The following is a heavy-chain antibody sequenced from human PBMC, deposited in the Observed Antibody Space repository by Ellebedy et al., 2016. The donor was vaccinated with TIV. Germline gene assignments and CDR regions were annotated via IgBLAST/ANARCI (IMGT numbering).Heavy chain of an antibody. CDR1: GYTFTGYY. Sequence: ASVKVSCXASGYTFTGYYMHWVRQAPGQGLEWMGWINPNSGGTNYAQKFQGWVTMTRDTSISTAYMELSRLRSDDTAVYYCARVSRVAVALNWFDPWGQGTLVTVSS. CDR3: ARVSRVAVALNWFDP. CDR2: INPNSGGT. V-gene: IGHV1-2*04. D-gene: IGHD6-19*01. J-gene: IGHJ5*02.